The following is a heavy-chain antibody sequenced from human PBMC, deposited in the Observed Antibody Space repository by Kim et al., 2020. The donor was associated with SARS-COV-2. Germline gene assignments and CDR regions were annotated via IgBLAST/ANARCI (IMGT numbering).Heavy chain of an antibody. J-gene: IGHJ4*02. V-gene: IGHV3-7*01. CDR1: GFTFSSYW. CDR3: ARDRGEVYGSGSLGPMPIFDY. CDR2: IKQDGSEK. D-gene: IGHD3-10*01. Sequence: GGSLRLSCAASGFTFSSYWMSWVRQAPGKGLEWVANIKQDGSEKYYVDSVKGRFTISRDNAKNSLYLQMNSLRAEDTAVYYCARDRGEVYGSGSLGPMPIFDYWGQGTLVTVFS.